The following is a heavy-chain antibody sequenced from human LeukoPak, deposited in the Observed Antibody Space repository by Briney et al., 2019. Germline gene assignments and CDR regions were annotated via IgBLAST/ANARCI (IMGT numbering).Heavy chain of an antibody. CDR2: IYYSGST. CDR3: ARGIVVFETAMVKVWFDP. V-gene: IGHV4-59*08. J-gene: IGHJ5*02. Sequence: SETLSLTCTVSGGSINSYYWSWIRQPPGKGLEWIGYIYYSGSTNYNPSLKSRVTISVDTSKNQFSLKLSSVTAADTAVYYCARGIVVFETAMVKVWFDPWGQGTLVTVSS. D-gene: IGHD5-18*01. CDR1: GGSINSYY.